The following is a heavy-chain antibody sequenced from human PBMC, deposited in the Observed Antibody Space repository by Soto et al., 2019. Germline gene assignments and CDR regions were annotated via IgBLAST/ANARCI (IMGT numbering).Heavy chain of an antibody. CDR1: GYTYTGYY. J-gene: IGHJ6*02. CDR3: ARDNGSGRSGYYEPYYYYYGMDV. Sequence: ASVKVSCKASGYTYTGYYMHWVRQSNGQGLEWMGWINPNSGGTNYAQKFQGWVTMTRDTSISTAYMELSRLRSDDTAVYYCARDNGSGRSGYYEPYYYYYGMDVWGQGTTVTVSS. V-gene: IGHV1-2*04. D-gene: IGHD3-3*01. CDR2: INPNSGGT.